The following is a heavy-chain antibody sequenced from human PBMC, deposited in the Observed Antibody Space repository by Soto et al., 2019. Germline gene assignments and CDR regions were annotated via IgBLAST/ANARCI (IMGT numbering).Heavy chain of an antibody. D-gene: IGHD3-22*01. CDR1: GFTFSSYA. Sequence: PGGSLRLSCAASGFTFSSYAMSWVRQAPGKGLEWVSAISGSGGSTYYADSVKGRFTISRDNSKNTLYLQMNSLRAEDTAVYYCAKGGAQQKYYYDSSGYYLDYWGQGTLVTVSS. CDR2: ISGSGGST. V-gene: IGHV3-23*01. CDR3: AKGGAQQKYYYDSSGYYLDY. J-gene: IGHJ4*02.